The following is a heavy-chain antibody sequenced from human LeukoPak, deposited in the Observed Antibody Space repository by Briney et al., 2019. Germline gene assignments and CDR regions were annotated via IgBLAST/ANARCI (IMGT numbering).Heavy chain of an antibody. CDR1: GYTFTSYA. D-gene: IGHD3-3*01. CDR3: ARGSDYDFWSGSITIFDY. V-gene: IGHV7-4-1*02. J-gene: IGHJ4*02. CDR2: INTNTGNP. Sequence: ASVKVSCKASGYTFTSYAMNWVRQAPGQGLEWMGWINTNTGNPTYAQGFTGRFVFSLDTSVSTAYLQISSLKAEDTAVYYCARGSDYDFWSGSITIFDYWGQGTLVTVSS.